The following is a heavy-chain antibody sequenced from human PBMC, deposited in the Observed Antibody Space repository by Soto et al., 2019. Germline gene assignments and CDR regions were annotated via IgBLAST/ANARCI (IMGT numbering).Heavy chain of an antibody. D-gene: IGHD2-15*01. CDR2: IKEDGSEK. J-gene: IGHJ4*02. Sequence: GGSLRLSCAASGFTFSRYWMTWVRQAPGKGLEWVANIKEDGSEKHYVDSARGRFTISRDNAKNSLYLQMNSLRVEDTAVYFCSRDVVVGAKALNNWGQGNLVTVSS. CDR1: GFTFSRYW. V-gene: IGHV3-7*01. CDR3: SRDVVVGAKALNN.